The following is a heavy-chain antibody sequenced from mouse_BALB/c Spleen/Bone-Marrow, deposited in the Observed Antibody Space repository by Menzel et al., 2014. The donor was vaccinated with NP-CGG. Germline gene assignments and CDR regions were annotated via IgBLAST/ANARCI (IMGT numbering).Heavy chain of an antibody. D-gene: IGHD2-2*01. CDR2: IAPGSGRT. V-gene: IGHV1S41*01. Sequence: DLVQPWASVQLSCKSSGYTFPSYWLNWINPRPGPGLEWIGRIAPGSGRTYSNDMFKGKATLTVDTSSSTAYSQLSSMSSDDSAVYFCAREDRGYGNDDWFAYWNQGTLATVYA. CDR1: GYTFPSYW. CDR3: AREDRGYGNDDWFAY. J-gene: IGHJ3*01.